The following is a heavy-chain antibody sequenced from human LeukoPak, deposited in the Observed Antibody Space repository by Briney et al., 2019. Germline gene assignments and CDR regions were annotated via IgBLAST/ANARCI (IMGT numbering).Heavy chain of an antibody. Sequence: GGSLRLSCAASGFTFSSYEMNWVRQAPGKGLEWVSYISSSGTTIYYADSVKGRFTISRDNAKNSLYLQMNSLRAEDTAVYYCARDGPGCTSTRCYFWFDSWGQGTQVTVS. D-gene: IGHD2-2*01. CDR1: GFTFSSYE. CDR2: ISSSGTTI. V-gene: IGHV3-48*03. J-gene: IGHJ5*01. CDR3: ARDGPGCTSTRCYFWFDS.